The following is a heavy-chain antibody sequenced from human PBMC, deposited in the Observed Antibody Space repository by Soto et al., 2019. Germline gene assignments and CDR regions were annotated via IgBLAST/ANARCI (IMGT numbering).Heavy chain of an antibody. J-gene: IGHJ4*02. Sequence: GGSLRLSCAASGFTFSSYWMSWVRQAPGKGLEWVANIKQDGSEKYYVDSVKGRFTISRDNAKNSLYLQMNSLRAEDTAVYYCASSPPADPLTTVTSFDYWGQGTLVTVSS. CDR2: IKQDGSEK. CDR3: ASSPPADPLTTVTSFDY. CDR1: GFTFSSYW. D-gene: IGHD4-17*01. V-gene: IGHV3-7*01.